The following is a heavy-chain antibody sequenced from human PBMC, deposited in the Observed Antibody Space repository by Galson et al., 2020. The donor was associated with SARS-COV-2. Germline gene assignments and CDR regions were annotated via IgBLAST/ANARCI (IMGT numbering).Heavy chain of an antibody. CDR2: IWYDGSNK. CDR1: GFTFSSYG. V-gene: IGHV3-33*01. CDR3: AREMLGIAVPYGMDV. Sequence: GESLKISCAASGFTFSSYGMHWVRQAPGKGLEWVAVIWYDGSNKYYADSVKGRFTISRDNSKNTLYLQMNSLRAEDTAVYYCAREMLGIAVPYGMDVWGQGTTVTVSS. J-gene: IGHJ6*02. D-gene: IGHD6-19*01.